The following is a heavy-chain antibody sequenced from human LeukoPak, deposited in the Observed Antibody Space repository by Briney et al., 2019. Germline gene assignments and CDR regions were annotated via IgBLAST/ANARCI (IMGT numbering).Heavy chain of an antibody. CDR3: AKGRVGLLGIPDYSMDV. CDR1: GFTFSSYA. Sequence: GGPLRLSCAACGFTFSSYAMRWVRQAPGEGGEWVSANSGRGGSTYYADSVNGRFTISRDNSKNTLYLQMNSLRADDTAVYYCAKGRVGLLGIPDYSMDVWGKGTTVTVSS. D-gene: IGHD7-27*01. J-gene: IGHJ6*03. V-gene: IGHV3-23*01. CDR2: NSGRGGST.